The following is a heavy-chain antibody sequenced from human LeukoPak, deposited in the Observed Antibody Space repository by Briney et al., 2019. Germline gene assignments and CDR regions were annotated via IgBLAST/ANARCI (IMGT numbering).Heavy chain of an antibody. CDR2: ISSDGSST. V-gene: IGHV3-74*03. CDR1: GFTFRNHW. CDR3: ARDQRVTGRPDIDY. D-gene: IGHD6-6*01. Sequence: GGSLRLSCAASGFTFRNHWMHWVRHTPGKGLVWVSRISSDGSSTTYADSVKGRFTISRDNAKNTLYLQMNDLRAEDTAMYYCARDQRVTGRPDIDYWGQGTLVIVSS. J-gene: IGHJ4*02.